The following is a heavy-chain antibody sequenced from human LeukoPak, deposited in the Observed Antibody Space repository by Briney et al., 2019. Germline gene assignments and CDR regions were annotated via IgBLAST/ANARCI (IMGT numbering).Heavy chain of an antibody. CDR2: ISGSGGST. V-gene: IGHV3-23*01. CDR3: ARGRYCSGGRCYSDFDY. D-gene: IGHD2-15*01. J-gene: IGHJ4*02. CDR1: GFTFSSYA. Sequence: GGSLRLSCAASGFTFSSYAMSWVRQAPGKGLEWVSAISGSGGSTNYADSVKGRFTISRDNAKNSLYLQMNSLRGEDTAVYYCARGRYCSGGRCYSDFDYWGQGTLVTVSS.